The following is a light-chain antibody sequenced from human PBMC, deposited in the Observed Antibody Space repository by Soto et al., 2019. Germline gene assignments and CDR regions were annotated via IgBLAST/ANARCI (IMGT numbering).Light chain of an antibody. V-gene: IGKV1-5*01. CDR1: QSISSW. CDR3: QQSYSTPIT. Sequence: DIQMTQSPSTLSASVGDRVTITCRASQSISSWLAWYQQKPGKAPKLLIYDASSLESGVPSRFSGSGSGTEFTLTINSLQPEDFATYYCQQSYSTPITFGRGTRLEIK. CDR2: DAS. J-gene: IGKJ5*01.